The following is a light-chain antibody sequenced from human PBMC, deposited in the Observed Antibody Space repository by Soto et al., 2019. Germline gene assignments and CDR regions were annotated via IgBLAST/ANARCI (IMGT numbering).Light chain of an antibody. Sequence: SVLTQPASVSGSPGQSITISCTGTSSDVGSYNLVSWYQQHPGKAPKLMIYEGSKRPSGVSNRFSGSKSGNTASLTISGLPAEDEADYYCCSYAGSVVFGGGTKLTVL. CDR1: SSDVGSYNL. CDR2: EGS. J-gene: IGLJ2*01. V-gene: IGLV2-23*01. CDR3: CSYAGSVV.